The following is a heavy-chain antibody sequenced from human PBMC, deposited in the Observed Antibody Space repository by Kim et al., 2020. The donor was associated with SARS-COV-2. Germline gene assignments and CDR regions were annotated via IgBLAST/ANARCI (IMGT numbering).Heavy chain of an antibody. V-gene: IGHV4-34*01. CDR2: T. CDR3: ARGDWMYWYFDL. D-gene: IGHD1-1*01. J-gene: IGHJ2*01. Sequence: TNDNPTLKNRVNVSGDTSKNQFSLKLSSVTAAETSVYYCARGDWMYWYFDLWGRGTLVTVSS.